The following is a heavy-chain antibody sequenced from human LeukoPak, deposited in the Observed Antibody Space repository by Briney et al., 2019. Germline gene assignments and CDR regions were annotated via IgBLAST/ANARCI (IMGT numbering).Heavy chain of an antibody. V-gene: IGHV5-51*01. CDR3: ARLRKGWFGGLSFDL. CDR1: GSRFTNYS. Sequence: MLGGSLKIPCQASGSRFTNYSCAGVPRIHGKGLEWMGILYPVDSDTKYRPPLQGHVPFSADKSINTAYLQWSSLKASDTAMDYCARLRKGWFGGLSFDLWGEGTTVTVSS. J-gene: IGHJ4*02. D-gene: IGHD3-10*01. CDR2: LYPVDSDT.